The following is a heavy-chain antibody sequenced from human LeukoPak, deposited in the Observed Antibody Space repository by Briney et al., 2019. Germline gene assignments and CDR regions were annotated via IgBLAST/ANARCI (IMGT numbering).Heavy chain of an antibody. D-gene: IGHD3-10*01. Sequence: GASVKVSCKASGYTFTSYGISWVRQAPGQGLEWMGWISAYNGNTNYAQKLQGRVTMTTDTSTSTAYMELRRLRSDDTAVYYCARDRTAMVRGNNWFDPWGQGTLATVSS. CDR1: GYTFTSYG. V-gene: IGHV1-18*01. CDR3: ARDRTAMVRGNNWFDP. CDR2: ISAYNGNT. J-gene: IGHJ5*02.